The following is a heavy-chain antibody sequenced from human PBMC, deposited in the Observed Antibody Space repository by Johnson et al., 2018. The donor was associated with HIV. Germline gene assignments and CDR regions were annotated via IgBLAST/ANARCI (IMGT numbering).Heavy chain of an antibody. J-gene: IGHJ3*02. CDR3: ATHLSYYGDTLTDDAFDI. CDR1: GFTFSSYA. CDR2: ISYDGSNK. Sequence: QVQLVESGGGVVQPGRSLRLSCAASGFTFSSYAMHWVRQAPGKGLEWLAVISYDGSNKYYADSVKGRFTISRDNSKNTLYLQINSLRAEDTAVYYCATHLSYYGDTLTDDAFDIWGQGTMVTVSS. D-gene: IGHD4-17*01. V-gene: IGHV3-30-3*01.